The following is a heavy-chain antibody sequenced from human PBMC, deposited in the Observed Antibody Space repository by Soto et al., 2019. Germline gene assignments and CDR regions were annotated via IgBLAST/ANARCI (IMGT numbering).Heavy chain of an antibody. CDR1: VGTFISYA. CDR3: VRVDGY. CDR2: INPIFGTA. Sequence: SVKVSCKASVGTFISYAISWVRQAPGRGVDWMGGINPIFGTAYFAQKFQGRVTNTPDKSTNTAYMEVSSLRAGGTDVCYCVRVDGYWGQGTLVTVSS. J-gene: IGHJ4*02. V-gene: IGHV1-69*06.